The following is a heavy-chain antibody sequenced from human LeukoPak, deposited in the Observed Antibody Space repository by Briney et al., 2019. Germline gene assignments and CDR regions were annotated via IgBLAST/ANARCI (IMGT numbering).Heavy chain of an antibody. V-gene: IGHV3-21*01. CDR2: ISSSSSYI. CDR3: ARFTVTTAGY. Sequence: GGSLRLSCAASGFTFRSYSMTWVRQAPGKGLEWVSSISSSSSYIYYADSVKGRFTISRDNAKNSLYLQMNSLRAEDTAVYYCARFTVTTAGYWGQGTLVTVSS. D-gene: IGHD4-11*01. CDR1: GFTFRSYS. J-gene: IGHJ4*02.